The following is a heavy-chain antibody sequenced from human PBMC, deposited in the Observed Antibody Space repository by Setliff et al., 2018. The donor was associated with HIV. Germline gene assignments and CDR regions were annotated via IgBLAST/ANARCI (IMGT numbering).Heavy chain of an antibody. CDR1: GFTFSSYA. CDR3: ATTTSSFHMDV. Sequence: PGGSLRLSCAASGFTFSSYAMTWVRQARGKGLEWVSVISGSGGSTYYADSVRGRFTIARDNSKNTLYLQMNSLRAEDTAVYYCATTTSSFHMDVWGKGTTVTVSS. D-gene: IGHD2-2*01. CDR2: ISGSGGST. V-gene: IGHV3-23*01. J-gene: IGHJ6*03.